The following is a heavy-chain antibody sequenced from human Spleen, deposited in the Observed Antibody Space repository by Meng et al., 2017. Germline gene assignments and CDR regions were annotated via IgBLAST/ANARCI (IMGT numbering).Heavy chain of an antibody. CDR3: ARVACTSTSCSRDWGFFDY. D-gene: IGHD2-2*01. J-gene: IGHJ4*02. Sequence: LRLSCTVSGGSISSVSYYWSWIRQPAGKGLEWIGRIYTSGSTNYNPSLKSRVTISVDTSKNQFSLKLNSVTAADTAVYYCARVACTSTSCSRDWGFFDYWGQGTLVTVSS. CDR1: GGSISSVSYY. CDR2: IYTSGST. V-gene: IGHV4-61*02.